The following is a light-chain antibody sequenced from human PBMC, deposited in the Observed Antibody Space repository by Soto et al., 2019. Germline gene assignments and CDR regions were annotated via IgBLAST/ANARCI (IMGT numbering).Light chain of an antibody. CDR3: QQNYSNPIT. Sequence: EILMTQSPSSLSASLGDRVTISCRASQSISSYLDWYQQKPGKAPKLLIYAASSLQSGVPSRFSGSGSGTDFTLTISSLQPEDFATYYCQQNYSNPITFGQGTRREIK. V-gene: IGKV1-39*01. CDR2: AAS. CDR1: QSISSY. J-gene: IGKJ5*01.